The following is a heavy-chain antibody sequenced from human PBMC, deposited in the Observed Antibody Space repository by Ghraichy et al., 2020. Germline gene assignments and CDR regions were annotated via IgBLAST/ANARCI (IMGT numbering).Heavy chain of an antibody. J-gene: IGHJ4*02. Sequence: SVKVSCKASGGSFSSSAFSWVRQAPGQGLEWMGGIIPIFGTANFAQKFQGRVTITADESTSTAFMELNSLTSDDTALYYCTRGGRSPSLFDFWGQGSLVTVSS. V-gene: IGHV1-69*13. D-gene: IGHD2-2*01. CDR1: GGSFSSSA. CDR3: TRGGRSPSLFDF. CDR2: IIPIFGTA.